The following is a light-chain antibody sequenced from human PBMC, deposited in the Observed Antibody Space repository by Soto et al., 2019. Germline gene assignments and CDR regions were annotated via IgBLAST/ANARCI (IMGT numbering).Light chain of an antibody. V-gene: IGLV2-14*01. J-gene: IGLJ1*01. CDR3: SSYSSSSTFYV. CDR1: TSNLGGNT. Sequence: QSVLTQPPSVSGTPGHKVSISCSGSTSNLGGNTVNWYQQLPGKDPKLMIYQVSNRPSGVSNRFSGSKSGNTASLTISGLQAEDEADYFCSSYSSSSTFYVFGAGTKLTVL. CDR2: QVS.